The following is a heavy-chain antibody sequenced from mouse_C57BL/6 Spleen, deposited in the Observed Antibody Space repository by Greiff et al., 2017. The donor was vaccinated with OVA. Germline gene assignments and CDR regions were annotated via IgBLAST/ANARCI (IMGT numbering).Heavy chain of an antibody. CDR2: IYPGSGST. V-gene: IGHV1-55*01. J-gene: IGHJ1*03. D-gene: IGHD1-1*01. CDR1: GYTFTSYW. Sequence: VQLQQPGAELVKPGASVKMSCKASGYTFTSYWITWVKQRPGQGLEWIGDIYPGSGSTNYNEKFKSKATLTVDTSSSTAYMQLSSLTSEDSAVYYCARFYGSSSYWYFDVWGTGTTVTVSS. CDR3: ARFYGSSSYWYFDV.